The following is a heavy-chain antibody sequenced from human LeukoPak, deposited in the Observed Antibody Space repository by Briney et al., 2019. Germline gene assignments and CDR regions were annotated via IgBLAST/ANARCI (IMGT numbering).Heavy chain of an antibody. J-gene: IGHJ6*03. V-gene: IGHV3-21*01. CDR2: ISSTSRNI. D-gene: IGHD1-7*01. CDR3: ARAYRRITGTTRPHYYYYYMDV. Sequence: PGGSLRLSCAASGLTFSSDSMNWVRQAPGKGLEWVSSISSTSRNIYYADSVKGRFTISRDNAKNSLYLQLNSLRAEDTAVYYCARAYRRITGTTRPHYYYYYMDVWGKGTTVTVSS. CDR1: GLTFSSDS.